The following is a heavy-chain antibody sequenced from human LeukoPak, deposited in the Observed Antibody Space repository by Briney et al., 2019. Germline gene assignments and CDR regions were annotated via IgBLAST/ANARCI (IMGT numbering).Heavy chain of an antibody. CDR1: GFTFSGYF. CDR2: ISSDGNRK. D-gene: IGHD3-16*01. CDR3: AREISRFGI. Sequence: GGFLRLSCAASGFTFSGYFMHWVRQAPGKGLEWVAIISSDGNRKYYADSVKGRFTISRDNPKSTLYLQMHSLRAEDTAVYYCAREISRFGIWGQGTLVTVSS. V-gene: IGHV3-30*14. J-gene: IGHJ4*02.